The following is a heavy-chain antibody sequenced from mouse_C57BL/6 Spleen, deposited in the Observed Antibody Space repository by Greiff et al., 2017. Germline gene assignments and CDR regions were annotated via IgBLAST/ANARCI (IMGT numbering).Heavy chain of an antibody. CDR1: GFTFSSYA. V-gene: IGHV5-4*01. CDR2: ISDGGSYT. J-gene: IGHJ3*01. D-gene: IGHD3-3*01. Sequence: EVHLVESGGGLVKPGGSLKLSCAASGFTFSSYAMSWVRQTPEKRLEWVATISDGGSYTYYPDNVKGRFTISRDNAKNNLYLQMSHLKSEDTAMYYCAREGGPFAYWGQGTLVTVSA. CDR3: AREGGPFAY.